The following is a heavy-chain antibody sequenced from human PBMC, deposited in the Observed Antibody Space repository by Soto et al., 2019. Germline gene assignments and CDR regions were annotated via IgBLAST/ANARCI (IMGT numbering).Heavy chain of an antibody. CDR2: ISSSSSIM. D-gene: IGHD6-19*01. Sequence: EVQLVESGGGLVQPGGSLRLSCAASGFTFSSYSMNWVRQAPGKGLEWVSDISSSSSIMYYADSVKGRFTISRDNAKNSLYLQMNSQRAEDTAVYYCARVAVAGHYWYFDLWGRGTLVTVSS. V-gene: IGHV3-48*01. J-gene: IGHJ2*01. CDR3: ARVAVAGHYWYFDL. CDR1: GFTFSSYS.